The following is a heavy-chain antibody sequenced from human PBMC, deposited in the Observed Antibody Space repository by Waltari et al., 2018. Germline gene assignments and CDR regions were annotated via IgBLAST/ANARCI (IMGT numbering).Heavy chain of an antibody. Sequence: EVQLVESGGGLVQPGGSLRLSCAASGFTFSRYEINWVRQAPGKGLEWVSYISSSGSTIYYADSVKGRFTISRDNAKNSLYLQMNSLRAEDTAVYYCARLSAFWSGYYYYYYYMDVWGKGTTVTVSS. V-gene: IGHV3-48*03. J-gene: IGHJ6*03. CDR1: GFTFSRYE. CDR3: ARLSAFWSGYYYYYYYMDV. CDR2: ISSSGSTI. D-gene: IGHD3-3*01.